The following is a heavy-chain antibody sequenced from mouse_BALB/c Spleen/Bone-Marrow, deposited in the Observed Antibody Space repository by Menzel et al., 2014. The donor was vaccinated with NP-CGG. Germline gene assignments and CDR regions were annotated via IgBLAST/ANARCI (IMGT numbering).Heavy chain of an antibody. CDR1: GFSLTSYG. J-gene: IGHJ3*01. CDR3: ARDRGPPY. Sequence: QVQLKQSGPGLVAPSQRLSITCTVSGFSLTSYGVHWVRQPPGKGLEWLGVIWAGGSTNYNSALMSRLSISKDNSKSQVFLKMNSLQTDDTAMYYCARDRGPPYWGQGTLVTVSA. V-gene: IGHV2-9*02. CDR2: IWAGGST. D-gene: IGHD3-1*01.